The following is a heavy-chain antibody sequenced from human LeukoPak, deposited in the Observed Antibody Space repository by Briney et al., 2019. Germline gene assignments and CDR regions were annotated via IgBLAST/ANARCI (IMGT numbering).Heavy chain of an antibody. D-gene: IGHD3-16*02. CDR3: ARVDAQGVSSP. J-gene: IGHJ5*02. CDR1: GGSITSSSSY. V-gene: IGHV4-39*01. CDR2: IHFRGNT. Sequence: SETLSLTCTVSGGSITSSSSYWGWIRQPPGRGLEWIASIHFRGNTYFNPSLESRVTISVETSKNQFSLRLSSVTAADTALYYCARVDAQGVSSPWGQGTLVTVSS.